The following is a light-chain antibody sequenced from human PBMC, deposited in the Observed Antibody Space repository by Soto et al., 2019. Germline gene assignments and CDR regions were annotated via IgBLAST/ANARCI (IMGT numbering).Light chain of an antibody. CDR3: TSYAGGNHV. Sequence: QSALTQPPSASGSPGQSVTISCTGTSSDVGGYNYVSWYQQYPGKVPKLMVYEVNKRPSGVPDRFSGSKSGNTASLTVSGLQAEDEADYYCTSYAGGNHVFGTGPKLTVL. CDR2: EVN. J-gene: IGLJ1*01. CDR1: SSDVGGYNY. V-gene: IGLV2-8*01.